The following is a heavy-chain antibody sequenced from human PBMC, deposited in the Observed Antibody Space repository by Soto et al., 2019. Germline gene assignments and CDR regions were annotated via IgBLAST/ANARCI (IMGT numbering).Heavy chain of an antibody. J-gene: IGHJ6*02. CDR2: INIDGSGT. CDR1: GFTFSNYW. D-gene: IGHD4-17*01. V-gene: IGHV3-74*03. CDR3: ARDSYAPHV. Sequence: EEKLLESGGGSVQPGGSLRLSCVASGFTFSNYWMHWVRQAPGKGLVWVSGINIDGSGTTYADSVKGRFTISRDNAKNTVFLEMKNLRAEDTAVYYCARDSYAPHVWGQGTTVTVSS.